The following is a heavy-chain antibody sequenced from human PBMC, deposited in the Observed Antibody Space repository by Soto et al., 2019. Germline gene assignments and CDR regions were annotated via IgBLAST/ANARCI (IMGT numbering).Heavy chain of an antibody. CDR2: TIPIFDTP. Sequence: QMQLVQSGAEVKKPGSSVMVSCKASGGTFGNLGISWLRQAPGLGLEWMGGTIPIFDTPHYAEKFRDRLTITADATSTAYMELTSLSSEDTATYYCARGREDGSGTKYNWFDSWGQGTLVTVSS. CDR3: ARGREDGSGTKYNWFDS. V-gene: IGHV1-69*01. D-gene: IGHD3-10*01. J-gene: IGHJ5*01. CDR1: GGTFGNLG.